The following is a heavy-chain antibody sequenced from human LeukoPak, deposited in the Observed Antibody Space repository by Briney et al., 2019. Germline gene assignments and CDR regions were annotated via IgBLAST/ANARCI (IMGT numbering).Heavy chain of an antibody. J-gene: IGHJ4*02. CDR3: ARGINYYGSGSPSHYFDY. D-gene: IGHD3-10*01. CDR1: GFTFSDCY. Sequence: GGSLRLPCAASGFTFSDCYMSWIRQAPGKGLEWVSYISSSGSTIYYADSVKGRFTISRDNAKNSLYLQMNSLRAEDTAVYYCARGINYYGSGSPSHYFDYWGQGTLVTVSS. CDR2: ISSSGSTI. V-gene: IGHV3-11*04.